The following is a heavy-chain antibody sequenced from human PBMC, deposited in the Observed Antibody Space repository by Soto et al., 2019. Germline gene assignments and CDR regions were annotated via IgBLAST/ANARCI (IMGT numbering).Heavy chain of an antibody. Sequence: GESLSLSGPASGFAFSSYGMHWVRPAPGKGLEWVAVISYDGSNKYYADSVKGRFTISRDNSKNTLYLQMNSLRADDTAVYYCAKSNYGGDDYFQYGLDVWGQGPTVTVS. D-gene: IGHD2-21*02. CDR2: ISYDGSNK. J-gene: IGHJ6*02. CDR3: AKSNYGGDDYFQYGLDV. V-gene: IGHV3-30*18. CDR1: GFAFSSYG.